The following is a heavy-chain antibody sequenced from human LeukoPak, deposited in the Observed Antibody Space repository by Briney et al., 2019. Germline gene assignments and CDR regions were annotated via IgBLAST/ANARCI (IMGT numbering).Heavy chain of an antibody. V-gene: IGHV1-69*04. D-gene: IGHD2-2*01. J-gene: IGHJ5*02. Sequence: GASVKLSCKASGDTFSSYDISWVRQAPGQGLEWMGRIIPILGITNYAQKFQGRHTITADKSTTSAYIELSSRRSEDTAVYYCARESVVVPAAKGWFDTWGQGTLVTVSS. CDR3: ARESVVVPAAKGWFDT. CDR1: GDTFSSYD. CDR2: IIPILGIT.